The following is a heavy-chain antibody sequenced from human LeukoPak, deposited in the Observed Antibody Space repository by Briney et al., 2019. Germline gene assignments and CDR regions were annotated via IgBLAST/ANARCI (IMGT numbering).Heavy chain of an antibody. J-gene: IGHJ4*02. CDR2: INHSGST. Sequence: SETLSLTCAVYGGSFSGYYWSWIRQPPGKGLEWIGEINHSGSTNYNPSLKSRVTISVDTSKNQFSLKLSSVTAADTAVYYCARGLTTVTHVDYWGQGTLVTVSS. D-gene: IGHD4-17*01. CDR3: ARGLTTVTHVDY. V-gene: IGHV4-34*01. CDR1: GGSFSGYY.